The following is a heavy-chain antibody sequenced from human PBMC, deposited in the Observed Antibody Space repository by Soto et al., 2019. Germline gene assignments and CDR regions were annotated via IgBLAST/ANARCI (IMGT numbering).Heavy chain of an antibody. V-gene: IGHV3-72*01. Sequence: GGSLRLSYVAFGLTFSDHYMDLVRQPPGPGLEWVGRSRNKAKSYTTDYAASVKGRFTISRDDSKSSVYLQMNSLETEDTAVYYCVRAARSGTTHFDYWGQGTLVTVSS. J-gene: IGHJ4*02. D-gene: IGHD1-7*01. CDR3: VRAARSGTTHFDY. CDR1: GLTFSDHY. CDR2: SRNKAKSYTT.